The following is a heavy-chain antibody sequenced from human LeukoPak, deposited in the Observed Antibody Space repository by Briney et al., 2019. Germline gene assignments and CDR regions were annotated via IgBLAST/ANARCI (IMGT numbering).Heavy chain of an antibody. CDR2: ISSSGSTI. Sequence: RTGGSLILSCAASGFTCSSYEMNWVRQAPGKGLEWVSYISSSGSTIYYADSVKGRFTISRDNAKNSLYLQMNSLRAEDTAVYYCARDLGILTGFDYWGQGTLVTVSS. V-gene: IGHV3-48*03. CDR3: ARDLGILTGFDY. D-gene: IGHD3-16*01. CDR1: GFTCSSYE. J-gene: IGHJ4*02.